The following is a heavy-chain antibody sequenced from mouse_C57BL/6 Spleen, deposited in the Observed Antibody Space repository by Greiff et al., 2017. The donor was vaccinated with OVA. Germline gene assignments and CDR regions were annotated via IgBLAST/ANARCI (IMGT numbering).Heavy chain of an antibody. CDR1: GYTFTSYW. Sequence: QVQLQQPGAELVKPGASVKMSCKASGYTFTSYWITWVKQRPGQGLEWIGDIYPGSGSTNYNEKFKSKATLTVDTSSSTAYMQLSSLTSEDSAVYDCARWGYYGSSYFAYWGQGTLVTVSA. CDR2: IYPGSGST. CDR3: ARWGYYGSSYFAY. D-gene: IGHD1-1*01. J-gene: IGHJ3*01. V-gene: IGHV1-55*01.